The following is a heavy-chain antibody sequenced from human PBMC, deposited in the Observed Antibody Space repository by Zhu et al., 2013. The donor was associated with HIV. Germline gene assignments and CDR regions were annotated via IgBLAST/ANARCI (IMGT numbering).Heavy chain of an antibody. J-gene: IGHJ5*02. Sequence: QVQLVQSGAEVKKPGASVKVSCKASGYTFTSYGISWVRQAPGQGLEWMGWISAYNGNTNYAQKLQGRVTMTTDTSTSTAYMELRSLRSDDTAVYYCARDRRFFNDCSGGSCYSEGWFDPWGRGNPGHRLL. CDR1: GYTFTSYG. V-gene: IGHV1-18*01. D-gene: IGHD2-15*01. CDR2: ISAYNGNT. CDR3: ARDRRFFNDCSGGSCYSEGWFDP.